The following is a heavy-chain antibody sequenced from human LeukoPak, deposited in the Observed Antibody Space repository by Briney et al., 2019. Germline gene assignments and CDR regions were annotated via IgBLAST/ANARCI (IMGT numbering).Heavy chain of an antibody. J-gene: IGHJ4*02. CDR2: IYYRGNT. CDR1: GGSISSSIYY. V-gene: IGHV4-39*01. D-gene: IGHD5-12*01. Sequence: SETLSLTCTVSGGSISSSIYYWGWIRQPPGKGLEWIGSIYYRGNTYYNPSLKSRVTISVDTSKNQFSLKLNSVTAADTAVYYCARQYNSGYGLPFDYWGQGTLVTVSS. CDR3: ARQYNSGYGLPFDY.